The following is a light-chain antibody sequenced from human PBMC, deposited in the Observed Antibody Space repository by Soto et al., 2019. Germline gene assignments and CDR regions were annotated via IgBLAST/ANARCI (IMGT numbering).Light chain of an antibody. CDR2: TAS. V-gene: IGKV1-8*01. CDR1: QGISNH. Sequence: AIRMTQSPSSFSASTGDRVTITCRASQGISNHLAWYQVKPGKASRLLIYTASYLESGVPSRFSGSRSGNDFTLTISSLQSEDFAVYYSQQYFSYPLTFGGGTNVEIK. J-gene: IGKJ4*01. CDR3: QQYFSYPLT.